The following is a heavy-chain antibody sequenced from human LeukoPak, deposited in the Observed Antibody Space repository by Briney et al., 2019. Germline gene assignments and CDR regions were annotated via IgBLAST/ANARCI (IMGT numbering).Heavy chain of an antibody. Sequence: KSSETLSLTCSVSGGSISSTSYYWGWIRQPPGKGLEWIGYIYYSGSTYYNPSLKSRVTISVDTSKNQFSLKLSSVTAADTAVYYCTRDGPRSSGYPDNWGQGTLVTVSS. V-gene: IGHV4-31*03. CDR2: IYYSGST. CDR3: TRDGPRSSGYPDN. J-gene: IGHJ4*02. D-gene: IGHD3-22*01. CDR1: GGSISSTSYY.